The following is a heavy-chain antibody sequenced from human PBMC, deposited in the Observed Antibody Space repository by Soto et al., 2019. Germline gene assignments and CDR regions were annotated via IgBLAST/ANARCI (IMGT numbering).Heavy chain of an antibody. CDR1: GDSISRSYW. D-gene: IGHD3-10*01. CDR3: TSKFAQLLADAFDI. Sequence: SETLSLTCAVSGDSISRSYWWSGVRQFPGKGLEWIGEIYHSGSTIYNPSLQSRVTLSVDKSKNEFSLKMSSVTAADTAVYYCTSKFAQLLADAFDIWGQGTMVT. CDR2: IYHSGST. V-gene: IGHV4-4*02. J-gene: IGHJ3*02.